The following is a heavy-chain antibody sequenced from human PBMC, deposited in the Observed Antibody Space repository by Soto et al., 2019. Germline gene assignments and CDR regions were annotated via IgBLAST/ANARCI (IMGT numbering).Heavy chain of an antibody. CDR1: CGSIISGDYY. CDR2: IYYSGSS. D-gene: IGHD3-3*01. Sequence: PSETLSLTCTFSCGSIISGDYYWSWIRQPPGKGLEWIGYIYYSGSSYYNPSLKSRVSISIDTSKNQFSLKLSSVTAADTAVYYCARSRISIFGILIIGSSFDPWGQGSLVTVSS. J-gene: IGHJ5*02. V-gene: IGHV4-30-4*01. CDR3: ARSRISIFGILIIGSSFDP.